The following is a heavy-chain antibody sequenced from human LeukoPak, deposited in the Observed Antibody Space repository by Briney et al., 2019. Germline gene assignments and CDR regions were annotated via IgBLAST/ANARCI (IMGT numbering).Heavy chain of an antibody. CDR1: GFTFNSYS. CDR3: ARGGNSWYAIDY. Sequence: PGDSLRLSCAASGFTFNSYSMDWVRQAPGKGLEWVSSISSSSSYIYYADSVKGRFTISRDNSKNTLYLQMNSLRAEDTAVYYCARGGNSWYAIDYWGQGTLVTVSS. D-gene: IGHD6-13*01. J-gene: IGHJ4*02. V-gene: IGHV3-21*01. CDR2: ISSSSSYI.